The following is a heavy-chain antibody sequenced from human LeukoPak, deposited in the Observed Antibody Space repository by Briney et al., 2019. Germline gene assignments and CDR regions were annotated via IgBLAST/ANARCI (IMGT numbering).Heavy chain of an antibody. D-gene: IGHD3/OR15-3a*01. J-gene: IGHJ4*02. CDR2: IRSKANSSAT. Sequence: GGSLRLSCVASGFTFSGIGIHWVSPAAGEGLEWVGRIRSKANSSATGYAASLKGRFTISRDDSKNTAYLQMNSLKTEDTAVYYCAYDYWSGAFDYWGQGTLVTVSS. CDR3: AYDYWSGAFDY. CDR1: GFTFSGIG. V-gene: IGHV3-73*01.